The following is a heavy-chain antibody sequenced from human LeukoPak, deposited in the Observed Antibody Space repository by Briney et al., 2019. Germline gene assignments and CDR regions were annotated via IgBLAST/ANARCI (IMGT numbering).Heavy chain of an antibody. V-gene: IGHV3-64D*06. CDR3: VKGATMIVVSNHDY. CDR1: GFTFSSYA. CDR2: ISSNGGST. J-gene: IGHJ4*02. Sequence: PGGSLRLSCAASGFTFSSYAMHWVRQAPGKGLEYVSAISSNGGSTYYADSVKGRFTISRDNSKNTLYLQMSSLRAEDTAVYYCVKGATMIVVSNHDYWGQGTLVTVSS. D-gene: IGHD3-22*01.